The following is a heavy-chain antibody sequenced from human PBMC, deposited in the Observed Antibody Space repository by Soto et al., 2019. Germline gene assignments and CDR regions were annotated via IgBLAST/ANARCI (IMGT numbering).Heavy chain of an antibody. CDR3: ARGGLVVVPAAKPRWFDP. Sequence: GASVKVSCKASGYTFTGYYMHWVRQAPGQGLEWMGWINPNSGGTNYAQKFQGWVTMTRDTSISKAYMELSRLRSDDTAVYYCARGGLVVVPAAKPRWFDPWGQGTLVTVSS. CDR1: GYTFTGYY. D-gene: IGHD2-2*01. CDR2: INPNSGGT. V-gene: IGHV1-2*04. J-gene: IGHJ5*02.